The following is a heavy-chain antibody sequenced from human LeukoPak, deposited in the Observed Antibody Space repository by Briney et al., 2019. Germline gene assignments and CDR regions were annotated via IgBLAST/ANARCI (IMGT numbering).Heavy chain of an antibody. V-gene: IGHV3-11*04. CDR1: GFRFDDYY. D-gene: IGHD3-22*01. Sequence: PGGSLRLSCAASGFRFDDYYMGWIRQAPGKGLDYISYISASGSVQYYTDSVKGRFTVSRDNSKNSLYLLVNSLTAEDTAIYYCARSMILTSEDSWGQGTLVTVPS. CDR2: ISASGSVQ. J-gene: IGHJ4*02. CDR3: ARSMILTSEDS.